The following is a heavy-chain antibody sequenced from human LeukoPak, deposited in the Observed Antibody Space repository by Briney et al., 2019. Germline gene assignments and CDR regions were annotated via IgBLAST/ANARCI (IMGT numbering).Heavy chain of an antibody. V-gene: IGHV4-34*12. CDR1: GGSFSAYY. J-gene: IGHJ3*02. CDR2: IFYSGST. D-gene: IGHD3-22*01. CDR3: AKSNGYGLIDI. Sequence: SETLSRTCAVYGGSFSAYYWSWIRQPPGKALEWIGNIFYSGSTYYSPSLKSRVTISLDTSRNQFSLKLNSVTAADTAVYYCAKSNGYGLIDIWGQGTMVTVSS.